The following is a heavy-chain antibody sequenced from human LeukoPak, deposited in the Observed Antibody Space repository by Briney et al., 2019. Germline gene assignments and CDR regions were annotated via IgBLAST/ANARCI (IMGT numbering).Heavy chain of an antibody. Sequence: SETLSLTCTVSGASISTYYWSWIRQPPGKGLEWIGYIYYSGSTNYKPSLKSRVTISVDTSKNQFSLKLSSVTAADTAVYYCARTSNWFDPWGQGTLVTVSS. CDR1: GASISTYY. J-gene: IGHJ5*02. CDR2: IYYSGST. CDR3: ARTSNWFDP. V-gene: IGHV4-59*08.